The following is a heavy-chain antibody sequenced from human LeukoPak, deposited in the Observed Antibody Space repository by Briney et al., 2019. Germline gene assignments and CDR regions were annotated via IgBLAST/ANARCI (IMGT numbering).Heavy chain of an antibody. V-gene: IGHV3-48*02. Sequence: RGSLRLSCAASGFTFSSYSMNWVRQAPGKGLEWVSYISGNNSTIYYADSVKGRFTISRDTAKNSLYLQMNSLRDEDTAVYYCARGGSGYGDYSYFYGMDVWGQGTTVTVSS. CDR3: ARGGSGYGDYSYFYGMDV. CDR2: ISGNNSTI. J-gene: IGHJ6*02. CDR1: GFTFSSYS. D-gene: IGHD3-22*01.